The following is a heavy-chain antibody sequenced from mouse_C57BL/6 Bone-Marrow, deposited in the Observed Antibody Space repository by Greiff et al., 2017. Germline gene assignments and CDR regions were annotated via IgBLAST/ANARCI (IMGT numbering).Heavy chain of an antibody. V-gene: IGHV1-50*01. CDR1: GYTFTSYW. J-gene: IGHJ2*01. CDR2: IDPSDGYT. Sequence: VQLQQPGAELVKPGASVKLSCKASGYTFTSYWMQWVKQRPGQGLEWIGEIDPSDGYTNYNQKFKGQATLTVDTSASTAYMQLSSLTSEDSAVYYCARETDDGYFDYGGQGTTLTVSS. D-gene: IGHD2-12*01. CDR3: ARETDDGYFDY.